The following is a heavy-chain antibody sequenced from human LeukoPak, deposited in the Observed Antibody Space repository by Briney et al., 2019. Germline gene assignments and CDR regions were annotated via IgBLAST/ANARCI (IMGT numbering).Heavy chain of an antibody. V-gene: IGHV1-18*01. D-gene: IGHD1-26*01. CDR1: GYTFTSYG. J-gene: IGHJ4*02. Sequence: GALVKVSCKASGYTFTSYGISWVRQAPGQGLEWMGWISAYNGNTNYAQKLQGRVTMTTDTSTSTAYMELRSLRSDDTAVYYCARDLARRIVGATPAYWGQGTLVTVSS. CDR3: ARDLARRIVGATPAY. CDR2: ISAYNGNT.